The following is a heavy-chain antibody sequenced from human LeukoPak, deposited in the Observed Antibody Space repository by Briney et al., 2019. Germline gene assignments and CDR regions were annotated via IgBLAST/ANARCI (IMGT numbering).Heavy chain of an antibody. D-gene: IGHD2-2*01. Sequence: GASVKVSFKASGYTFTSYDINWVRQATGQGLEWMGWMNPNSGNTGYAQKFQGRVTMTRNTSISTAYMELSSLRSEDTAVYYCARVGRNALHAFDIWGQGTMVTVSS. CDR2: MNPNSGNT. CDR1: GYTFTSYD. J-gene: IGHJ3*02. V-gene: IGHV1-8*01. CDR3: ARVGRNALHAFDI.